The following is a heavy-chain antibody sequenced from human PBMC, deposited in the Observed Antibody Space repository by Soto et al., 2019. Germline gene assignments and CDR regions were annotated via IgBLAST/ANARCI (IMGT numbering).Heavy chain of an antibody. CDR3: ARDSRAYYDFWSGSGWFDP. J-gene: IGHJ5*02. D-gene: IGHD3-3*01. CDR2: ISYDGSNK. V-gene: IGHV3-30-3*01. Sequence: GGSLRLSCAASGFTFSSYAMHWVRQAPGKGLEWVAVISYDGSNKYYADSVKGRFTISRDNSKNTLYLQMNSLRAEDTAVYYCARDSRAYYDFWSGSGWFDPWGQGTLVTVSS. CDR1: GFTFSSYA.